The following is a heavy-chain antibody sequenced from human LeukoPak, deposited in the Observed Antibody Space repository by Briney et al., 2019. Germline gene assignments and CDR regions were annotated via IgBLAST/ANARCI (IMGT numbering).Heavy chain of an antibody. CDR2: INHNGNVN. CDR3: ARGGGLDV. CDR1: GFTFSSYW. D-gene: IGHD3-16*01. J-gene: IGHJ6*02. V-gene: IGHV3-7*03. Sequence: GGSLRLSCAASGFTFSSYWMNWARQAPGKGLEWVASINHNGNVNYYVDSVKGRFTIYRDNAKNSLYLQMSNLRAEDTAVYFCARGGGLDVWGQGATVTVSS.